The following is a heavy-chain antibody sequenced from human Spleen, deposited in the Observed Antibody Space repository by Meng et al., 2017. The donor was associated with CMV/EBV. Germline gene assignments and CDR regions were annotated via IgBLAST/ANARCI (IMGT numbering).Heavy chain of an antibody. CDR1: EFTFSDYW. J-gene: IGHJ6*02. V-gene: IGHV3-7*01. Sequence: GESLKISCVASEFTFSDYWMSWVRQAPGKGLEWVAIIKRDGSEEYYEDSLRGRFTISRDNAKNSLYLQMNSMRAEDTAVYYCARDLWRDQRGGMDVWGQGTTVTVSS. CDR3: ARDLWRDQRGGMDV. CDR2: IKRDGSEE. D-gene: IGHD3-3*01.